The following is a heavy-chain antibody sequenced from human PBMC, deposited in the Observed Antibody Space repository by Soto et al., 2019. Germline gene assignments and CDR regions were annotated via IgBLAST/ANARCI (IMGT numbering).Heavy chain of an antibody. Sequence: CKGSGYSFANYWIGWVRQMPGKGLEWMGIIYPGDSDTRYSPSFQGQVTISADKSINTAYLQWSSLKASDTAMYYCARDYCSGNTCYEFDYWGQGTQVTVSS. CDR3: ARDYCSGNTCYEFDY. CDR1: GYSFANYW. D-gene: IGHD2-15*01. J-gene: IGHJ4*02. V-gene: IGHV5-51*01. CDR2: IYPGDSDT.